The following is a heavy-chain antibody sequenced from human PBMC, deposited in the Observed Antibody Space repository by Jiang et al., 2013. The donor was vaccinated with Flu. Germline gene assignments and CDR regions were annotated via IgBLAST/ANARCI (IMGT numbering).Heavy chain of an antibody. D-gene: IGHD4-17*01. Sequence: GLVKPSETLSLTCTVSGGSISSYYWSWIRQPPGKGLEWIGYIYCSGSTNYNPSLKSRVTISVDTSKNQFSLKLSSVTAADAAVYYCASGGLVTTFSHSVYFDYWGQGTLVTVSS. CDR1: GGSISSYY. CDR2: IYCSGST. CDR3: ASGGLVTTFSHSVYFDY. J-gene: IGHJ4*02. V-gene: IGHV4-59*01.